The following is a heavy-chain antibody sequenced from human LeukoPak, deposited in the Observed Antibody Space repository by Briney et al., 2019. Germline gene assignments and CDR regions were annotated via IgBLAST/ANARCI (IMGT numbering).Heavy chain of an antibody. J-gene: IGHJ6*02. CDR1: GFTFSSYG. V-gene: IGHV3-30*03. Sequence: GGSLRLSCAASGFTFSSYGMHWVRQAPGKGLEWVAVISYDGSNKYYVDSVKGRFTISRDNAKKSLNLQMNSLRAEDTAVYYCAREDGSGSSYYYYYGMDVWGPGTTVTVSS. D-gene: IGHD3-10*01. CDR3: AREDGSGSSYYYYYGMDV. CDR2: ISYDGSNK.